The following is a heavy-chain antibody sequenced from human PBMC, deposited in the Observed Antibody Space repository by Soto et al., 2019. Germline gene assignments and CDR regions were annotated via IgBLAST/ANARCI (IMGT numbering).Heavy chain of an antibody. CDR1: GGTFSSYA. CDR2: IIPIFGTA. D-gene: IGHD2-2*01. V-gene: IGHV1-69*01. Sequence: VQSGAEVKKPGSSVKVSCXAXGGTFSSYAISWXXXXXXXXXXWMGGIIPIFGTANYAQKFQGRVTITADESTSTAYMELSSLRSEDTAVYYCASGSTSDYYYGMDVWGQGTTVTVSS. CDR3: ASGSTSDYYYGMDV. J-gene: IGHJ6*02.